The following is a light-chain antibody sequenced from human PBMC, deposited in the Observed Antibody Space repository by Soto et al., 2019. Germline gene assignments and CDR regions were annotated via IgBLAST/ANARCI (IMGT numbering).Light chain of an antibody. Sequence: IVMTHSPSTLSVSPWERATLSFMSIQSVSSNLAWYQQKPGQAPRLLIYGASTRATGIPARFSGSGSGTEFTLTISSLQSEDFAVYYCQQYNNWPRLTFGGGTKVDIK. CDR2: GAS. J-gene: IGKJ4*01. V-gene: IGKV3-15*01. CDR1: QSVSSN. CDR3: QQYNNWPRLT.